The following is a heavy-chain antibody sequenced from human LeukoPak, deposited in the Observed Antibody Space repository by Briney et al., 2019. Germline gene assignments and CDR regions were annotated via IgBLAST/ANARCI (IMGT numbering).Heavy chain of an antibody. CDR3: ARGDDFSGDY. V-gene: IGHV3-7*04. CDR1: GFTFSSYE. D-gene: IGHD5-24*01. CDR2: IHPEGNEK. Sequence: GSLRLSCAASGFTFSSYEMNWVRQAPGKGLEWVANIHPEGNEKYHVDSVKGRFTISRDNAKNSLYLQMNSLRVEDTAVYYCARGDDFSGDYWGQGTLVTVSS. J-gene: IGHJ4*02.